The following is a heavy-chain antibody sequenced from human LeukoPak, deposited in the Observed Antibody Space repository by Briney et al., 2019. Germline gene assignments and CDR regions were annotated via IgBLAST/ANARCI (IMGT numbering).Heavy chain of an antibody. Sequence: GGSLRLSCAASGFTFSSYAMSWVRQAPGKGLEWVSYISSSSSTIYYADSVKGRFTISRDNAKNPLYLQMNSLRDEDTAVYYCARTNYYDSSGYYISGYYYYGMDVRGQGTTVTVSS. V-gene: IGHV3-48*02. D-gene: IGHD3-22*01. CDR3: ARTNYYDSSGYYISGYYYYGMDV. J-gene: IGHJ6*02. CDR2: ISSSSSTI. CDR1: GFTFSSYA.